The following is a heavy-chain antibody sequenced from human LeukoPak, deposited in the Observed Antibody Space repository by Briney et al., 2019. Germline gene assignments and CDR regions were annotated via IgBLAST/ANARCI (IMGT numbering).Heavy chain of an antibody. Sequence: GGSLRLSCAASGFTFSSYWMTWVRQAPGKGLEWVANIKEDGSEKYYVDSVKGRFTISRDNAKNSLYLQMNGLRAEDTAVYYCAKDRTRPYYRGQGTLVTVSS. D-gene: IGHD3/OR15-3a*01. J-gene: IGHJ4*02. CDR3: AKDRTRPYY. CDR2: IKEDGSEK. CDR1: GFTFSSYW. V-gene: IGHV3-7*01.